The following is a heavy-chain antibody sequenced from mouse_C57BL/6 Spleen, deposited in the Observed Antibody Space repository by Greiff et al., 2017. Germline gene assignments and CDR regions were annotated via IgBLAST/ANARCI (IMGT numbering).Heavy chain of an antibody. Sequence: EVKLMESGAELVRPGASVKLSCTASGFNIKDDYMHWVKQRPEQGLAWIGWIDPENGDTEYASKFQGKATITADTSSNTAYLQLSSLTSEDTAVYYCTTGASLGSSHWYFDVWGTGTTVTVSS. D-gene: IGHD1-1*01. V-gene: IGHV14-4*01. CDR1: GFNIKDDY. CDR2: IDPENGDT. J-gene: IGHJ1*03. CDR3: TTGASLGSSHWYFDV.